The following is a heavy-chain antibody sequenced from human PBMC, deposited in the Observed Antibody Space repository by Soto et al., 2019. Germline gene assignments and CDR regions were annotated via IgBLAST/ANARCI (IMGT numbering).Heavy chain of an antibody. Sequence: QVQLVESGGGLVKPGGSLRLSCAASGFTFSDYYMSWIRHAPGNGLEWVSYISSSSSYTNYADSVKGRFTISRDNAKNSLYLQMNSLRAEDTAVYYCARAEWLASYYFYYWGQGTLVNVSS. CDR1: GFTFSDYY. CDR3: ARAEWLASYYFYY. D-gene: IGHD6-19*01. J-gene: IGHJ4*02. CDR2: ISSSSSYT. V-gene: IGHV3-11*06.